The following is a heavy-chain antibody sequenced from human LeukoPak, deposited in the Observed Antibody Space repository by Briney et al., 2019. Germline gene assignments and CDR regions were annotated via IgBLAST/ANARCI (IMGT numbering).Heavy chain of an antibody. CDR2: IYYSGST. CDR3: ARGGYYGSGNDFRFDP. V-gene: IGHV4-59*01. D-gene: IGHD3-10*01. CDR1: GGSISSYY. Sequence: PSETLSLTCTVSGGSISSYYWSWIRQPPGKGLEWIWYIYYSGSTNYKPSLKSRVTISVDTSKNQFSLKLSSVTAADTAVYYCARGGYYGSGNDFRFDPWGQGTLVTVSS. J-gene: IGHJ5*02.